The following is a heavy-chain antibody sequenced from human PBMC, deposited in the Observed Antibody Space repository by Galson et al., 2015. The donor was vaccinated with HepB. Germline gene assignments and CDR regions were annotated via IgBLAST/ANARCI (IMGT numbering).Heavy chain of an antibody. J-gene: IGHJ4*02. D-gene: IGHD3-22*01. Sequence: SLRLSCAASGFSFTRYAMTWVRQAPGKGLEWASSITSSGGNSYYTDSVKGRFTVSRDNSKNTLLLQLNSLRAGDTAMDFCAKDGIMVVNNPYHFHYWGQGTLVTVSS. V-gene: IGHV3-23*01. CDR3: AKDGIMVVNNPYHFHY. CDR1: GFSFTRYA. CDR2: ITSSGGNS.